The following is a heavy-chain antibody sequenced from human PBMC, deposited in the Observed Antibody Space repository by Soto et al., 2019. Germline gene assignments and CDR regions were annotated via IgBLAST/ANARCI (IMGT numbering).Heavy chain of an antibody. CDR1: GFTFSSYA. Sequence: PGGSLRLSCAASGFTFSSYAMSWVRQAPGKGLEWVSAISGSGGSTYYADSVKGRFTISRDNSKNTLYLQMSSLRAEDTAVYYCAKDSPFKYYDILTGYYFSPTNEPDLDYWGQGTLVTVSS. CDR2: ISGSGGST. CDR3: AKDSPFKYYDILTGYYFSPTNEPDLDY. V-gene: IGHV3-23*01. D-gene: IGHD3-9*01. J-gene: IGHJ4*02.